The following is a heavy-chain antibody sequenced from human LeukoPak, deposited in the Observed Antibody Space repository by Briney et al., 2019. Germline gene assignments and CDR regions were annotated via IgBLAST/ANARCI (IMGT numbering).Heavy chain of an antibody. CDR2: IYYSGST. Sequence: SETLSLTCTVSGGSISSYYWSWIRQPPGKGLEWIGYIYYSGSTNYNPSLKSRVTISVDRSKNQFSLKLSSVTAADTAVYYCARRYYDSSGYAFDIWGQGTMVTVSS. CDR3: ARRYYDSSGYAFDI. V-gene: IGHV4-59*12. D-gene: IGHD3-22*01. J-gene: IGHJ3*02. CDR1: GGSISSYY.